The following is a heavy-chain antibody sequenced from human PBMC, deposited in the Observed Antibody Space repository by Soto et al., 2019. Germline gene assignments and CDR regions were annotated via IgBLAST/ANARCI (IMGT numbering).Heavy chain of an antibody. CDR2: ISYDGSNK. CDR1: GFTFSSYA. CDR3: ARAETTVTTLVSY. J-gene: IGHJ4*02. Sequence: PGGSLRLSCAASGFTFSSYAMHWVRQAPGKGLEWVAVISYDGSNKYYADSVKGRFTISRDNSKNTLYLQMNSLRAEDTAVYYCARAETTVTTLVSYWGQGTLVTVSS. V-gene: IGHV3-30-3*01. D-gene: IGHD4-17*01.